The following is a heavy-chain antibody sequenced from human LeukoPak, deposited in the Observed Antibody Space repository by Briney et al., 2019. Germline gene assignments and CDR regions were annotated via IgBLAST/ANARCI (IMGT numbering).Heavy chain of an antibody. CDR2: ISWDGGST. V-gene: IGHV3-43D*03. CDR1: GFTFDDYA. Sequence: GGSLRLSCAASGFTFDDYAMHWVRQAPGKGLEWVSLISWDGGSTYYADSVKGRFTISRDNSKNSLYLQMNSLRAEDTALYYCAKDRGIVRGEYYFDYWGQGTLVTVSS. CDR3: AKDRGIVRGEYYFDY. J-gene: IGHJ4*02. D-gene: IGHD2/OR15-2a*01.